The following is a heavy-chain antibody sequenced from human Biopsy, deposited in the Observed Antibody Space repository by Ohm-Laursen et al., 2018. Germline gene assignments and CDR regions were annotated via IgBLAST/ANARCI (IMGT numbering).Heavy chain of an antibody. V-gene: IGHV3-23*01. CDR1: GISFSRSA. CDR2: ITASGDTT. CDR3: SKGRVGNSGSLDI. D-gene: IGHD1-1*01. Sequence: SPRLSSAASGISFSRSAMNWVRQAPGQGLGWVSGITASGDTTYYADSVSGRFTVSRDNSQNTLYLQMNSLRAEDTAIYYCSKGRVGNSGSLDIWGHGTMVTVSS. J-gene: IGHJ3*02.